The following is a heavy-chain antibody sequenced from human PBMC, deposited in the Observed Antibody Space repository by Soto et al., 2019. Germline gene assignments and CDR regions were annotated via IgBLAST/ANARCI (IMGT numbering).Heavy chain of an antibody. CDR1: GGSIGSYY. D-gene: IGHD1-1*01. CDR2: IYDGGST. V-gene: IGHV4-59*08. CDR3: AKQGGKYGIRSFDP. J-gene: IGHJ5*02. Sequence: SETLSLTCTVSGGSIGSYYWSWIRQPPGKGLEWIGHIYDGGSTNYNPSLKSRVTISVDTSKNQFSLRLTSVTAADTAVYYCAKQGGKYGIRSFDPWGQGTLVTVSS.